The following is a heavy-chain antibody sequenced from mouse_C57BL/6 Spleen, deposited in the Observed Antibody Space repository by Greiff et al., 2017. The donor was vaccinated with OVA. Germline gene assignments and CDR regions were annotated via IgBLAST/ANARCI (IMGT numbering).Heavy chain of an antibody. D-gene: IGHD1-1*01. Sequence: EVQGVESGGGLVQPGGSLSLSCAASGFTFTDYYMSWVRQPPGKALEWLGFIRNKANGYTTEYSASVKGRFTISRDNSQSILYLQMNALRAEDSASYYCAKNYYYGSSYLWYVDVWGTGTSVTVSS. CDR1: GFTFTDYY. V-gene: IGHV7-3*01. J-gene: IGHJ1*03. CDR3: AKNYYYGSSYLWYVDV. CDR2: IRNKANGYTT.